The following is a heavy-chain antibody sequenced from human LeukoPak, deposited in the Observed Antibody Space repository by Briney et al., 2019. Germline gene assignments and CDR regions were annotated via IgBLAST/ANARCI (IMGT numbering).Heavy chain of an antibody. CDR1: GFTFSSYS. V-gene: IGHV3-21*01. CDR3: AKGPRLPMDV. J-gene: IGHJ6*03. CDR2: ISSSSTYI. Sequence: GGSLRLSCAASGFTFSSYSMNWVRQAPGKGLEWVSSISSSSTYIYYADSVKGRFTISRDNAKNSLYLQMNSLRAEDTAVYYCAKGPRLPMDVWGRGTTVTISS.